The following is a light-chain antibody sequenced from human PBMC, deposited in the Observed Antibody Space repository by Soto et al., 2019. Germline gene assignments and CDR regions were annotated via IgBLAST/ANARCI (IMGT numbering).Light chain of an antibody. CDR3: QQYNDWPRT. V-gene: IGKV3-15*01. CDR2: DAS. CDR1: QSVSSY. Sequence: EIVLAQSPATLSLSRGERATLSCRASQSVSSYLAWYQQKPGQAPRLLIYDASSRAAGIPARFTGSGSGTEFTLTISSLQSEDFAVYYCQQYNDWPRTFGQGTKVDI. J-gene: IGKJ1*01.